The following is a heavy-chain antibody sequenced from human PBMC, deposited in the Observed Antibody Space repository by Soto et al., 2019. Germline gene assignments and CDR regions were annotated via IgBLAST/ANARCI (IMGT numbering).Heavy chain of an antibody. CDR2: IYYSGST. CDR1: GGSISSYY. J-gene: IGHJ6*03. CDR3: ARGYSSGWYGDYYYYYYMDV. D-gene: IGHD6-19*01. Sequence: SETLSLTCTVSGGSISSYYWSWIRQPPGKGLEWIGYIYYSGSTNYNPSLKSRVTISVDTSKNQFPLKLSSVTAADTAVYYCARGYSSGWYGDYYYYYYMDVWGKGTTVTVSS. V-gene: IGHV4-59*01.